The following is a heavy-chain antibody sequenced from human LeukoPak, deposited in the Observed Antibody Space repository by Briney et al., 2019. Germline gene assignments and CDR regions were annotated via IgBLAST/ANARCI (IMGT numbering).Heavy chain of an antibody. V-gene: IGHV4-4*07. CDR1: DGSISIYY. CDR2: ISTSGST. CDR3: ASGKRGSGWYKLDY. Sequence: SETLSLTCTDSDGSISIYYWSWIRQPAGKGLEWIGRISTSGSTNYNPSLKSRVTMSVDSSKKQFSLKLSSVTAADTAVYYCASGKRGSGWYKLDYWGQGTLVTVSS. J-gene: IGHJ4*02. D-gene: IGHD6-19*01.